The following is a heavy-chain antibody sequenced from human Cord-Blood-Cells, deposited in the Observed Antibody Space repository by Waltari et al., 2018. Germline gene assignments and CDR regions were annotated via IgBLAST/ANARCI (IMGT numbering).Heavy chain of an antibody. CDR1: GGSFSGYY. CDR3: ARVYYDYVYGMDV. D-gene: IGHD3-16*01. J-gene: IGHJ6*02. V-gene: IGHV4-34*01. Sequence: QVQLQQWGAGLLKHSETLSLTCAVYGGSFSGYYWRWIRQPPGKGLELTGEINHSGSTNYNPSLKSRVTISVDTSKNQFSLKLSSVTAADTAVYYCARVYYDYVYGMDVWGQGTTVTVSS. CDR2: INHSGST.